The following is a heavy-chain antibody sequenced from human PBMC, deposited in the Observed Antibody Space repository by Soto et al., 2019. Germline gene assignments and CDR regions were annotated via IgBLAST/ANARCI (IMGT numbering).Heavy chain of an antibody. V-gene: IGHV3-53*01. CDR3: SRGPSGSMTVG. CDR1: GFTFSNNY. J-gene: IGHJ4*02. CDR2: IYSSGST. D-gene: IGHD3-22*01. Sequence: QPGGSLRLSCAASGFTFSNNYMSWVRQAPGKGLEWVSIIYSSGSTYYDDSLKGRFTISRDNSKNTPHLQLNSMRAEDTTVYYCSRGPSGSMTVGWGQGTLVTVSS.